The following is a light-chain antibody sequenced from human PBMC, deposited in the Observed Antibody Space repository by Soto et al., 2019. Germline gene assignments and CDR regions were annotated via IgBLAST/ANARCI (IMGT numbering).Light chain of an antibody. V-gene: IGLV1-40*01. CDR2: GNT. Sequence: QSVLTQPPSVSGAPGQRVTISYTGSSSNIGADYDVHWYQQLPGTAPKLLIYGNTNRPSGVPDRFSGSKSGTSASLAVTGLQAEDEADYYCQSYDSSLISSVFGGGTKVTVL. CDR3: QSYDSSLISSV. J-gene: IGLJ2*01. CDR1: SSNIGADYD.